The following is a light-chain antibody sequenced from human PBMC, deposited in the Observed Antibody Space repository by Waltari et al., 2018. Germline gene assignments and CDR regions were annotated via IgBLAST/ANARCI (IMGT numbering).Light chain of an antibody. CDR3: NSRDSSGNHWV. CDR1: SLRSYY. J-gene: IGLJ3*02. Sequence: SSELTQDPAVSVALGQTVRITCQGDSLRSYYASWYQQKPGPAPVLVIYGKNNRPSGIPDRFSGSSSGNTASLTITGAQAEDEANYYCNSRDSSGNHWVFGGGTKLTVL. CDR2: GKN. V-gene: IGLV3-19*01.